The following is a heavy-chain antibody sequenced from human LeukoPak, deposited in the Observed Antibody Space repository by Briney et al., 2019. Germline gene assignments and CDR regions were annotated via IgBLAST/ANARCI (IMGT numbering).Heavy chain of an antibody. CDR2: IYTSGST. J-gene: IGHJ4*02. D-gene: IGHD3-22*01. V-gene: IGHV4-59*10. CDR1: GGSFSSYY. CDR3: ASNYDSSGSDY. Sequence: PSETLSLTCAVYGGSFSSYYWSWIRQPAGKGLEWIGRIYTSGSTNYNPSLKSRVTMSVDTSKNQFSLKLSSVTAADTAVYYCASNYDSSGSDYWGQGTLVTVSS.